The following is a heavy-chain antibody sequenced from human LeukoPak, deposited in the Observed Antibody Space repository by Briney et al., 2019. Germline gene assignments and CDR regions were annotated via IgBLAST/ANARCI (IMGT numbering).Heavy chain of an antibody. D-gene: IGHD2-15*01. CDR1: GGSISRGGYY. V-gene: IGHV4-61*08. CDR2: IYYSGST. Sequence: PSQTLSLTCTPSGGSISRGGYYRSWIRQHPGKGLEWIGYIYYSGSTNYNPSLKSRVTISVDTSKNQFSLKLSSVTAADTAVYYSARGFTRDSRDFDYWGQGTLVTVSS. J-gene: IGHJ4*02. CDR3: ARGFTRDSRDFDY.